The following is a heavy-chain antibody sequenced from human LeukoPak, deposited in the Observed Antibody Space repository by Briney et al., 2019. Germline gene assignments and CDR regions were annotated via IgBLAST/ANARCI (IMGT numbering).Heavy chain of an antibody. D-gene: IGHD2-2*01. J-gene: IGHJ4*02. CDR3: ARGRRGCSSTSCSYYFDY. Sequence: SETLSLTCAVSGGSISNNNWWTWVRQPPGKGLEWIGEIYHSGITNYNPSLKSRVAISVDRSKSQFSLKLSSVTAADTAVYYCARGRRGCSSTSCSYYFDYWGQGTLVTVSS. V-gene: IGHV4-4*02. CDR2: IYHSGIT. CDR1: GGSISNNNW.